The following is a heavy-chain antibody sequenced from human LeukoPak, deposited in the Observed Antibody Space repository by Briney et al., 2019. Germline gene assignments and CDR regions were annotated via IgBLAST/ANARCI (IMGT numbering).Heavy chain of an antibody. CDR3: AKLRADQDAFDI. CDR2: ISGSGGST. V-gene: IGHV3-23*01. J-gene: IGHJ3*02. Sequence: GGSLRLSCAASGFTFSNYAMSWVRQAPGKGLEWVSGISGSGGSTYYADSVEGRFTISRDNSKNTLYLQMNSLRAEDTAVYYCAKLRADQDAFDIWGQGTMVTVSS. CDR1: GFTFSNYA.